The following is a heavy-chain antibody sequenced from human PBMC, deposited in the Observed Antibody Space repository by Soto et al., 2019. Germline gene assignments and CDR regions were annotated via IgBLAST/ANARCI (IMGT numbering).Heavy chain of an antibody. V-gene: IGHV2-5*02. Sequence: QIILNESGPPLVKPTQTLTLTCTFSGFSFTTSQVGVGWIRQPPGKAQEVLALIYWDDDKRYSPSLRNRLSITKDTAKDQVVLTMTYMDPVDTATYYCAHRPVGYLSGWDNGYFDGWGRGALVTVVS. D-gene: IGHD6-19*01. CDR2: IYWDDDK. CDR3: AHRPVGYLSGWDNGYFDG. J-gene: IGHJ4*02. CDR1: GFSFTTSQVG.